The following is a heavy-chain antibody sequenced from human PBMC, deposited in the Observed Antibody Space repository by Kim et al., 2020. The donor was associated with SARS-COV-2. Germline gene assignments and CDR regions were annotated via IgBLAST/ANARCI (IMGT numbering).Heavy chain of an antibody. CDR3: ARDLRGDYYGMDV. J-gene: IGHJ6*02. D-gene: IGHD3-16*01. V-gene: IGHV3-33*01. Sequence: CGDSVKGRFTISRDESKNPLYLQMNSLRAEDTAVYYCARDLRGDYYGMDVWGQGTTVTVSS.